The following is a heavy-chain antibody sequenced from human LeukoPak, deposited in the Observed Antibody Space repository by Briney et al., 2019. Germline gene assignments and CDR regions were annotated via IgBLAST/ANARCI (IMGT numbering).Heavy chain of an antibody. J-gene: IGHJ4*02. CDR2: ISSSGSTI. Sequence: GGSLRLSCAASGFTFSSYEMNWVRQAPGKGLEWVSYISSSGSTIYYADSVKGRFTISRDNAKNSLYLQMNSLRAEDTAVYYCASSTGYSYGYFDYWGQGTLVTVSS. V-gene: IGHV3-48*03. D-gene: IGHD5-18*01. CDR1: GFTFSSYE. CDR3: ASSTGYSYGYFDY.